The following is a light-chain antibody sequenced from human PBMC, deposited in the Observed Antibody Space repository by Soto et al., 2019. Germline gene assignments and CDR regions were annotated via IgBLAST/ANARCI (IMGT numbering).Light chain of an antibody. CDR1: SSNIGAGYD. CDR2: NNN. V-gene: IGLV1-40*01. J-gene: IGLJ1*01. Sequence: QSALTQPPSVSGAPGQRVTISCTGSSSNIGAGYDVHWYQRLPGTAPKVLIYNNNNRPSGVPDRFSGSKSGTSASLAITGLQDEDEADYYCQSYDSSLSGSDVFGTGTKVTVL. CDR3: QSYDSSLSGSDV.